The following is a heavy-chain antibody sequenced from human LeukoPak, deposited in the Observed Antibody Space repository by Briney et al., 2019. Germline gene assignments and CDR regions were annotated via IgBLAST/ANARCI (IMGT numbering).Heavy chain of an antibody. Sequence: PSETLSLTCTVSGGSISSYYWSWIRQPAGKGLEWIGRIYTSGSTNYNPSLKSRVTMSVDTSKNQFSLKLSSVTAADTAAYYCARDQRRSGWYYFDYWGQGTLVTVSS. V-gene: IGHV4-4*07. CDR3: ARDQRRSGWYYFDY. D-gene: IGHD6-19*01. J-gene: IGHJ4*02. CDR2: IYTSGST. CDR1: GGSISSYY.